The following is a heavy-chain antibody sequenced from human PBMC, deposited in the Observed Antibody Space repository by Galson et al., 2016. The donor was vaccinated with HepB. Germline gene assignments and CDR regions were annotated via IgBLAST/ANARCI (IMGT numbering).Heavy chain of an antibody. V-gene: IGHV3-53*01. D-gene: IGHD2-15*01. J-gene: IGHJ4*02. CDR3: ASHPTSGY. CDR1: GFTVSSHY. CDR2: IYSGGKT. Sequence: SLRLSCAASGFTVSSHYMSWVRQAPGKGLEWVSVIYSGGKTYYTDSVKGRFTISRDNFKNTLYLQMNNLRAEDTAVYYCASHPTSGYWGQGTLVTVSS.